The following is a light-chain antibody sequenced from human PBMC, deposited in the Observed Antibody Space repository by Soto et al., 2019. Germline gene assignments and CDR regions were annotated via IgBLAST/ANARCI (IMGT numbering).Light chain of an antibody. J-gene: IGKJ5*01. CDR3: QQYGGSPIT. Sequence: EIVMTQSPSTLSVSPWERSTLSFMASQSVSSNLAWYQQKPGQAPRLLISGASSRATGIPDRFSGSGSGTDFTLTISRLEPEDFALYYCQQYGGSPITFGQGTRLEI. CDR1: QSVSSN. CDR2: GAS. V-gene: IGKV3-20*01.